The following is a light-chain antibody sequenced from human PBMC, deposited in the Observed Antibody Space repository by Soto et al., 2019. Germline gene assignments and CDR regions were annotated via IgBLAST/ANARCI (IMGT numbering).Light chain of an antibody. Sequence: QSALTQPASVSGSPGQSITISCTGTSTNVDGYDYVSWYQQLPGQAPKLMIYDINHRPSGVSYRFSGSKSGDTASLTISGLQAEDEADYYCSSYNSSAPFDVFGAGTKLTVL. CDR1: STNVDGYDY. CDR3: SSYNSSAPFDV. CDR2: DIN. V-gene: IGLV2-14*03. J-gene: IGLJ2*01.